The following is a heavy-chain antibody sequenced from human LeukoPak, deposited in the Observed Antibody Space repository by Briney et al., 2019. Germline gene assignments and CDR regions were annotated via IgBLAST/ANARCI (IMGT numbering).Heavy chain of an antibody. J-gene: IGHJ6*02. D-gene: IGHD4-17*01. V-gene: IGHV3-33*06. Sequence: GGSLRLSCAASGFIFSNYGFHWVRQAPGKGLEWVALIWSDGSKKYYTDSVKGRFTISRDDSKNTLFLQMNSLRAEDTAVYSCAKYGYHSGMDVWGQGTTVTVSS. CDR1: GFIFSNYG. CDR3: AKYGYHSGMDV. CDR2: IWSDGSKK.